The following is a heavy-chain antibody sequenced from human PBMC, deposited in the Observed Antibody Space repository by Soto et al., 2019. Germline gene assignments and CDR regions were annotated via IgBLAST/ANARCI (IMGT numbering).Heavy chain of an antibody. D-gene: IGHD3-16*01. CDR2: INGYNGNT. Sequence: QVQLVQSGAEVKKPGALVKVSCKASGYTFTSYGITWVRQAPGQGLEWLGWINGYNGNTNYAQKLQGRVTMTTDTSTITAYMELRSLRSDDTAVYYCARMGDVPYYYYGMDVWGQGTTVTVSS. J-gene: IGHJ6*02. CDR1: GYTFTSYG. V-gene: IGHV1-18*01. CDR3: ARMGDVPYYYYGMDV.